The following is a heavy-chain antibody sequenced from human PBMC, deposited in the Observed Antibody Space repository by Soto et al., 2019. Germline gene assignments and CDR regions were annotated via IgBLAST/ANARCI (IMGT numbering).Heavy chain of an antibody. Sequence: QVQLVESGGGVVQPGRSLRLSCAASGFTFSSNAMHWVRHAPGKGLEWVAVISSDGNNEYYAESVKGRLTISRDNSQNTLYLQMNTLRLEDTAVYYCARDGALASSQYFSDYFYFGMDVWGQGTTVTVSS. D-gene: IGHD3-9*01. CDR3: ARDGALASSQYFSDYFYFGMDV. CDR1: GFTFSSNA. V-gene: IGHV3-30-3*01. CDR2: ISSDGNNE. J-gene: IGHJ6*02.